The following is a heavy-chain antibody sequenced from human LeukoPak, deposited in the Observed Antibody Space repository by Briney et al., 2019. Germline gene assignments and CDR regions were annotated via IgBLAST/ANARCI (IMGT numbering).Heavy chain of an antibody. J-gene: IGHJ4*02. V-gene: IGHV3-9*01. Sequence: PGRSLRLSCAASGFTFDDYAVHWVRQAPGKGLEWVSGISWNSGSIGYADSVKGRFTISRDNAKNSLYLQMNSLRAEDTALYYCAKALTYYCDSSGYRSPLDYWGQGTLVTVSS. D-gene: IGHD3-22*01. CDR3: AKALTYYCDSSGYRSPLDY. CDR2: ISWNSGSI. CDR1: GFTFDDYA.